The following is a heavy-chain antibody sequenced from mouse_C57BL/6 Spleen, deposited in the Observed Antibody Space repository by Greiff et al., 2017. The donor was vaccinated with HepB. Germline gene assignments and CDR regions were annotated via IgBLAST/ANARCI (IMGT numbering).Heavy chain of an antibody. CDR3: ALYGYDDALYYYAMDY. Sequence: QVQLQQSGAELARPGASVKLSCKASGYTFTSYGISWVKQRTGQGLEWIGEIYPRSGNTYYNEKFKGKATLTADKSSSTAYMELRSLTSEDSAVYFCALYGYDDALYYYAMDYWGQGTSVTVSS. D-gene: IGHD2-2*01. CDR2: IYPRSGNT. CDR1: GYTFTSYG. J-gene: IGHJ4*01. V-gene: IGHV1-81*01.